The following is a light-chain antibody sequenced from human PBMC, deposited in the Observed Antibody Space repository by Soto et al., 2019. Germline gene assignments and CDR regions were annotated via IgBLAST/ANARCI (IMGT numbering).Light chain of an antibody. Sequence: IVLTQSPGTLSLSQGERATLSCRASQSVDSTYLAWYQQKPDQSPRLLIYATSTRAAGIPDRFSGSGSGTDFTLTISRLEPDDVAVYYCQQYDTSPPMYTFGQGTKVDIK. CDR1: QSVDSTY. V-gene: IGKV3-20*01. J-gene: IGKJ2*01. CDR3: QQYDTSPPMYT. CDR2: ATS.